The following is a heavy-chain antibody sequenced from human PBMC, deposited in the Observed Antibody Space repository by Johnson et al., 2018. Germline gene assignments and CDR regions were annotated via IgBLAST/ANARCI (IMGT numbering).Heavy chain of an antibody. Sequence: QVQLVQSGAEVKKPGSSVKVSCKASGGTFSRYVISWVRQAPGQGLEWMGGIIPIFGTANYAQKFQGSVTITADESTSTAYMELSSRRSEDTAVYYCASAYCGGDCYSYFQHWGQGTLVTVSS. D-gene: IGHD2-21*02. CDR2: IIPIFGTA. V-gene: IGHV1-69*01. CDR1: GGTFSRYV. CDR3: ASAYCGGDCYSYFQH. J-gene: IGHJ1*01.